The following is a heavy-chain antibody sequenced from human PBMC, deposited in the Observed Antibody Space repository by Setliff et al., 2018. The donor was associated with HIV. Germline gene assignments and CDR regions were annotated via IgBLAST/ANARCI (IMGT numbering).Heavy chain of an antibody. CDR3: GGRQQRPQNAIES. D-gene: IGHD6-25*01. CDR1: GGSISSYY. J-gene: IGHJ4*02. CDR2: IYTSGST. V-gene: IGHV4-4*08. Sequence: SETLSLTCTVSGGSISSYYWSWIRQPPGKGLEWIGYIYTSGSTNYNPSLKSRVTISVETSKTQFSLKLSAVTAADTAVYYCGGRQQRPQNAIESWGPGTLVTVSS.